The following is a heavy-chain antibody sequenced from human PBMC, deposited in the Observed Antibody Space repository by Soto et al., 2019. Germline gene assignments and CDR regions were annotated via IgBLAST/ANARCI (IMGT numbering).Heavy chain of an antibody. J-gene: IGHJ4*02. CDR3: ARNNYDFWSGCYDY. CDR1: GGSISSYY. CDR2: IYTSGST. Sequence: SETLSLTCTVSGGSISSYYWSWIRQPAGKGLEWIGRIYTSGSTNYNPSLKSRVTMSVDTSKNQFSLKLSSVTAADTAVYYCARNNYDFWSGCYDYWGKGPLVTVSS. V-gene: IGHV4-4*07. D-gene: IGHD3-3*01.